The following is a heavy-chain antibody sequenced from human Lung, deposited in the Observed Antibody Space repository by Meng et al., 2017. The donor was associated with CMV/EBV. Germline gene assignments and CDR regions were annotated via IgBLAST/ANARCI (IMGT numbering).Heavy chain of an antibody. CDR1: GFTFSSYS. V-gene: IGHV3-21*01. CDR3: ARAGGFHPTDY. CDR2: ISSSSSYI. D-gene: IGHD5-12*01. J-gene: IGHJ4*02. Sequence: GGSLRLXCAASGFTFSSYSMNWVRQAPGKGLEWVSSISSSSSYIYYADSVKGRFTISRDNAKNSLYLQMNSLRAEDTAVYYCARAGGFHPTDYWGQGPLVTVSS.